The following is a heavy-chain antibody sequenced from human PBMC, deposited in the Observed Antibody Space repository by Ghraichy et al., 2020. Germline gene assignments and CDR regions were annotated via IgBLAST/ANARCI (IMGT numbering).Heavy chain of an antibody. CDR1: GFTFSSYG. CDR2: IWYDGSNK. V-gene: IGHV3-33*01. Sequence: GGSLRLSCAASGFTFSSYGMHWVRQAPGKGLEWVAVIWYDGSNKYYVDSVKGRFTISRDNSKNTLYLQMNSLRAEDTAVYYCARDEAGYSSGWYNYWGQGTLVTVSS. D-gene: IGHD6-19*01. CDR3: ARDEAGYSSGWYNY. J-gene: IGHJ4*02.